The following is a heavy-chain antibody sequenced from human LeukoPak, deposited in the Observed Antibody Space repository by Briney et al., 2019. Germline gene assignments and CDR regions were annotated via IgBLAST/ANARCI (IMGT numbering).Heavy chain of an antibody. J-gene: IGHJ5*02. CDR2: IYYSGST. CDR3: ARGYCSGGSCYLWGNWIDP. V-gene: IGHV4-59*01. CDR1: GGSISSYY. D-gene: IGHD2-15*01. Sequence: SETLSLTCTVSGGSISSYYWSWIRQPPGKGLEWIGYIYYSGSTNYNPSLKSRVTISVDTSKIQFSLKLSSVTAADTAVYYCARGYCSGGSCYLWGNWIDPWGQGTLVTVSS.